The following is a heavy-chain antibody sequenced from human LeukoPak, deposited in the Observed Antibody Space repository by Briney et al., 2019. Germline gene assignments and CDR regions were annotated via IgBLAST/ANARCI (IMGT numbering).Heavy chain of an antibody. CDR1: GGSISSYY. CDR3: ATAAFDDILTGYSTWYFDY. Sequence: SETLSLTCTVSGGSISSYYWSWIRQPPGKGLEWIGYIYYSGSTNYNPSLKSRVTISVDTSKNQFSLKLCSVTAADTAVYYCATAAFDDILTGYSTWYFDYWGQGTLVTVSS. J-gene: IGHJ4*02. V-gene: IGHV4-59*08. CDR2: IYYSGST. D-gene: IGHD3-9*01.